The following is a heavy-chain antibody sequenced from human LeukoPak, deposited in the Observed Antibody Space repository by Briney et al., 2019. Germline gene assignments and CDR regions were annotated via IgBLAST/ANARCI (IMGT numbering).Heavy chain of an antibody. J-gene: IGHJ5*02. CDR3: ARSISGSYVTWFGP. CDR1: GGSISSYY. V-gene: IGHV4-59*01. CDR2: IYYSGST. Sequence: PSETLSLTCTVSGGSISSYYWSWIRQPPGKGLEWIGYIYYSGSTKYNPSLKSRVTISVDTSKNQFSLRLSSVTAADTAVYYCARSISGSYVTWFGPWGQGTLVTVSS. D-gene: IGHD1-26*01.